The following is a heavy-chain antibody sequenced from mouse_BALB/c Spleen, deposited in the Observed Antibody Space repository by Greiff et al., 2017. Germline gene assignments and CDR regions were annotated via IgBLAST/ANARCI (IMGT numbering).Heavy chain of an antibody. D-gene: IGHD2-10*02. CDR2: IYPGDGDT. CDR1: GYAFSSYW. CDR3: AVGGYGNYFDY. J-gene: IGHJ2*01. V-gene: IGHV1-80*01. Sequence: QVHVKQSGAELVRPGSSVKISCKASGYAFSSYWMNWVKQRPGQGLEWIGQIYPGDGDTNYNGKFKGKATLTADKSSSTAYMQLSSLTSEDSAVYFCAVGGYGNYFDYWGQGTTLTVSS.